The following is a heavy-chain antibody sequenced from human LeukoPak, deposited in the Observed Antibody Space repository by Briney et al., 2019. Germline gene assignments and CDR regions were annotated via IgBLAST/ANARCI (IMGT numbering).Heavy chain of an antibody. D-gene: IGHD2-2*01. J-gene: IGHJ4*02. CDR3: AKTYCSTTRCLSWGNDY. CDR1: GFTFSIYA. CDR2: ISGSGSDT. Sequence: PGGSLRLSCAASGFTFSIYAMSWVRQAPGKGLEWVSSISGSGSDTYYAGSVKGRFTISRDTSRNTLYLQMNGLRAEGTAMYYCAKTYCSTTRCLSWGNDYWGQGTLVTVSS. V-gene: IGHV3-23*01.